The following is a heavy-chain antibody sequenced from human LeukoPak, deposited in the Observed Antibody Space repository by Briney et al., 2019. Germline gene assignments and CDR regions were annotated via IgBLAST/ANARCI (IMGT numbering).Heavy chain of an antibody. J-gene: IGHJ4*02. CDR3: ARYITMVRGAVGY. V-gene: IGHV3-33*01. Sequence: GGSLRLSCAASGFTFSSYGMHWVRQAPGKGLEWVAVIWYDGSNKYCADSVKGRFTISRDNSKNTLYLQMNSLRAEDTAVYYCARYITMVRGAVGYWGQGTLVTVFS. D-gene: IGHD3-10*01. CDR2: IWYDGSNK. CDR1: GFTFSSYG.